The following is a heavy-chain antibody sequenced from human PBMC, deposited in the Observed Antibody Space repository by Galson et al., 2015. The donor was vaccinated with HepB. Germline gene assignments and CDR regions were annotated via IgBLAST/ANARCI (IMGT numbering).Heavy chain of an antibody. Sequence: SVKVSCKVSGYTLTELSMHWVRQAPGKGLEWMGGFDPEDGETIYAQKFQGRVTMTEDTSTDTAYMELSSLRSEDTAVYYCATDLQLAVAGTGPSSAFDIWGQGTMVTVSS. V-gene: IGHV1-24*01. J-gene: IGHJ3*02. CDR1: GYTLTELS. CDR2: FDPEDGET. CDR3: ATDLQLAVAGTGPSSAFDI. D-gene: IGHD6-19*01.